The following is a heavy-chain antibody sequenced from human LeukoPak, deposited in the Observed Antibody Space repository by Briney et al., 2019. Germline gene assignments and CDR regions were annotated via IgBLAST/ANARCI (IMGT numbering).Heavy chain of an antibody. D-gene: IGHD5/OR15-5a*01. V-gene: IGHV4-39*02. CDR3: AREIPGGLRDY. CDR1: GGSISSSSYY. Sequence: SETLSLTCTVSGGSISSSSYYWGWIRQPPGKGLEWIGSIYYSGSTYYNPSLKSRVTISVDTSKNQFSLKLSSVTAADTAVYYCAREIPGGLRDYWGQGTLVTVSS. J-gene: IGHJ4*02. CDR2: IYYSGST.